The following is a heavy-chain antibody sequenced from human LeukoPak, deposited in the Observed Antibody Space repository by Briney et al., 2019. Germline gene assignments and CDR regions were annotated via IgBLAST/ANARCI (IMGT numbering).Heavy chain of an antibody. D-gene: IGHD1-14*01. CDR1: GGSFSGYY. CDR2: INHSGTT. J-gene: IGHJ4*02. CDR3: AREIVGGFNPGAY. Sequence: SETLSLTCAVYGGSFSGYYWNWIRQPPGEGLEWIGEINHSGTTNYNPSLKSRVTISIDRSKNQIALELSSVTAADTAVYYCAREIVGGFNPGAYWGQGTLVTVSS. V-gene: IGHV4-34*01.